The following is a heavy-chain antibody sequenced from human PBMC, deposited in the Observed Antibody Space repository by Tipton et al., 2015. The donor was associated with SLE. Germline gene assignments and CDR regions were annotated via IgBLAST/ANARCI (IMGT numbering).Heavy chain of an antibody. D-gene: IGHD6-19*01. V-gene: IGHV4-34*01. Sequence: TLSLTCAVYGGSFSGYYWRWIRQPPGKGLEWIGKINHNRSTTYNPSLKSRVTISVDTSKNQFSLRLSFVTAADTAVYYCAGESSSGWYDFDYWGQGTLVTVSS. CDR2: INHNRST. CDR1: GGSFSGYY. J-gene: IGHJ4*02. CDR3: AGESSSGWYDFDY.